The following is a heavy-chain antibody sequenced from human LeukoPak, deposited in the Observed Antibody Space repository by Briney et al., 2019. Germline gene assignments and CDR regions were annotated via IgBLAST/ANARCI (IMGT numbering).Heavy chain of an antibody. CDR1: GFTFTSYA. Sequence: GGSLRLSCVASGFTFTSYAMHWVRQAPGKGLEWVAFIRYDGSNKYYADSVKGRFTISRDNSKNTLYLQMKSLRAEDTAVYYCAKGGGYEAQYYYYYLDVWGKGTTVTISS. V-gene: IGHV3-30*02. D-gene: IGHD5-12*01. CDR2: IRYDGSNK. J-gene: IGHJ6*03. CDR3: AKGGGYEAQYYYYYLDV.